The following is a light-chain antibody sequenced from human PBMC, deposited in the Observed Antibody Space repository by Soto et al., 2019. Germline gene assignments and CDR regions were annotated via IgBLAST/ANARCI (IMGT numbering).Light chain of an antibody. Sequence: QSALTQPASVSGSPGQSITISCTGTSGDVGAYDFVSWYQHHPGKAPRLAIYDVSRRPAGASDRFSGSKSGSTASLTISSLQAEDEADYYCVSFTVHYSYVFGTGTKLTVL. CDR2: DVS. CDR1: SGDVGAYDF. V-gene: IGLV2-14*01. J-gene: IGLJ1*01. CDR3: VSFTVHYSYV.